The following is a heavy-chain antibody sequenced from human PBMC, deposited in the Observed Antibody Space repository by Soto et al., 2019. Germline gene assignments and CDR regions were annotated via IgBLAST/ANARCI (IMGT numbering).Heavy chain of an antibody. Sequence: QVQLLESGPGLVKSSQTLSLTCAISGDSVSSNSGVWNWIRQSPSRGIEWTGRTYYRSQWYSDYARSVRSRITVSPDTSKNQFSLHLSSMTPEDTAVYYCVRSSHWSFDSWGQGALVIVSS. D-gene: IGHD2-8*02. J-gene: IGHJ4*02. CDR1: GDSVSSNSGV. CDR3: VRSSHWSFDS. V-gene: IGHV6-1*01. CDR2: TYYRSQWYS.